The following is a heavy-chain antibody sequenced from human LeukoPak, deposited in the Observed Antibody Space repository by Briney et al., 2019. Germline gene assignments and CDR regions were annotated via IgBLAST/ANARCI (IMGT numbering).Heavy chain of an antibody. CDR2: INPTGGST. Sequence: EASVKVSCKASGYTFTSYYMHWVRQAPGEGLEWMGIINPTGGSTSYAQKFQGRVTMTRDTSTSTVYMELSSLRSEDTAVYYCARDHYHKIHSAMVTAPDYWGQGTLVIVSS. V-gene: IGHV1-46*01. CDR3: ARDHYHKIHSAMVTAPDY. D-gene: IGHD2-21*02. J-gene: IGHJ4*02. CDR1: GYTFTSYY.